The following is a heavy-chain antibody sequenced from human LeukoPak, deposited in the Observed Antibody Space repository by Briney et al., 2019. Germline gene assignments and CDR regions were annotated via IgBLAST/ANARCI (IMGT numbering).Heavy chain of an antibody. D-gene: IGHD4-17*01. CDR3: ARGDYGDYRYYLDY. V-gene: IGHV1-46*01. J-gene: IGHJ4*02. Sequence: ASVKVSCKASGYTFTSYCMHWVRQAPGQGLEWMGIINPSGGGTRYAQKFQGRVTMTRDTSTSTVYMELSSLTSEDTAVYYCARGDYGDYRYYLDYWAQGALVTVSS. CDR1: GYTFTSYC. CDR2: INPSGGGT.